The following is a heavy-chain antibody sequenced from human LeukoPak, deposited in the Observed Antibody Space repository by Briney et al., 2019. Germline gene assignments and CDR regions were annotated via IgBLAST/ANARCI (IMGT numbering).Heavy chain of an antibody. CDR2: IYYSGST. V-gene: IGHV4-39*01. CDR1: GGSISSSSYY. CDR3: ARQEYDSSGYDDY. D-gene: IGHD3-22*01. Sequence: SETLSLTCTVSGGSISSSSYYWGWIRQPPGKGLEWIGSIYYSGSTYYNPSLKSRVTISVDTSKNQFSLKLSSVTAADTAVYYCARQEYDSSGYDDYWGQGTLVTVSS. J-gene: IGHJ4*02.